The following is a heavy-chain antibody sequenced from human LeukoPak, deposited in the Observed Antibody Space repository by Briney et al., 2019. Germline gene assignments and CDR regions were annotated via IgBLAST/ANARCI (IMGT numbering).Heavy chain of an antibody. CDR3: ARGKSETLTVTTQGRAFDI. D-gene: IGHD4-4*01. J-gene: IGHJ3*02. CDR2: ISAYNGNT. Sequence: ASVKVSCKASGYTFTSYGISWVRQAPGQGLEWMGWISAYNGNTNYAQKLQGRVTMTTDTSTSTAYMELRSLRSDDTAVYYCARGKSETLTVTTQGRAFDIWGQGTMVTVSS. V-gene: IGHV1-18*01. CDR1: GYTFTSYG.